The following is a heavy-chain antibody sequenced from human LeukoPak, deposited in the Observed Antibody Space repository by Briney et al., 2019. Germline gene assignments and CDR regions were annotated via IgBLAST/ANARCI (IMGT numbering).Heavy chain of an antibody. CDR1: GGSISSYY. CDR2: IYYSGST. CDR3: ARVGGSGSPRRAMDV. D-gene: IGHD3-10*01. Sequence: SETLSLTCTVSGGSISSYYWGWIRQPPGKELEWIGYIYYSGSTNYNPSLTSRVTISIDTSKNQFSLNLSSVTAADTAVYYCARVGGSGSPRRAMDVWGQGTTVTVSS. J-gene: IGHJ6*02. V-gene: IGHV4-59*01.